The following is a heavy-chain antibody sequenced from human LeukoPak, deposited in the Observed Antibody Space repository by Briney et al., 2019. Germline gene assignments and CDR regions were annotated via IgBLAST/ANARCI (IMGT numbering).Heavy chain of an antibody. CDR2: FDPEDGET. V-gene: IGHV1-24*01. D-gene: IGHD6-19*01. J-gene: IGHJ4*02. CDR1: GYTLTELS. Sequence: ASVKVSCKVSGYTLTELSMHWVRQAPGKGLEWMGGFDPEDGETIYAQKFQGRVTMTEDTSTDTAYMELSSLRSEDTAVYYCATAYGQSDHIAVAGTPFDYWGQGTLVTVSS. CDR3: ATAYGQSDHIAVAGTPFDY.